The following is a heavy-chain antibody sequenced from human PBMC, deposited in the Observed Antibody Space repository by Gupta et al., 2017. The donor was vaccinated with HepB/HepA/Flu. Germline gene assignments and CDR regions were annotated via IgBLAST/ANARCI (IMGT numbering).Heavy chain of an antibody. V-gene: IGHV3-23*01. CDR3: AKDNWGNGFDP. CDR2: VSASGGST. CDR1: GFTFSSSA. D-gene: IGHD7-27*01. J-gene: IGHJ5*02. Sequence: EVQLLESGGGLLQPGGSLRLSCAASGFTFSSSAMSWVRQAPGKGLEWVSRVSASGGSTYYADSVKGRFTISRDNSKNTLYLQMNSLRAEDTAVYYCAKDNWGNGFDPWGQGTLVTVSS.